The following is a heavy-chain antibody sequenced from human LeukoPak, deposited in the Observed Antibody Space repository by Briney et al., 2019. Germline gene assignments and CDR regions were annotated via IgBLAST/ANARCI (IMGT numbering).Heavy chain of an antibody. V-gene: IGHV3-11*04. Sequence: LSLTCSVSGASITGYYWSWIRQAPGKGLEWVSYISSSGNTTYNADSVKGRFSITSDNAKNSLYLQMNSLRVEDTAIYYCARDPYNGAYSEGYYYYYMDVWGKGTTVTVSS. D-gene: IGHD1-1*01. CDR1: GASITGYY. CDR2: ISSSGNTT. CDR3: ARDPYNGAYSEGYYYYYMDV. J-gene: IGHJ6*03.